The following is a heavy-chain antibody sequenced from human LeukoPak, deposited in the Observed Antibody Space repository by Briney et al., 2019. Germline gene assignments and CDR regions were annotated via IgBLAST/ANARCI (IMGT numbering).Heavy chain of an antibody. CDR1: GFTFSTFT. CDR3: ARDLGYYDSSGYGDY. D-gene: IGHD3-22*01. Sequence: GGSLRLSCAASGFTFSTFTMNWVRQAPGKGLEWVSSITSSSSFIYYADSVRGRFTISRDNAKNSLYLQMNSLRAEDTAVYYCARDLGYYDSSGYGDYWGQGTLVTVSS. CDR2: ITSSSSFI. J-gene: IGHJ4*02. V-gene: IGHV3-21*01.